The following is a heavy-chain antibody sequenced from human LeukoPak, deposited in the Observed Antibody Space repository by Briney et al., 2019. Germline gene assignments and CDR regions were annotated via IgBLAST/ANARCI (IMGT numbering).Heavy chain of an antibody. V-gene: IGHV4-34*01. CDR3: AAPYFAASFQH. D-gene: IGHD3-10*01. J-gene: IGHJ1*01. CDR2: INHSGST. Sequence: PSETLSLTCAVYGGSFSGYYWNWIRQPPGKGLEWIGEINHSGSTNYNPSLKSRVTISVDTSKNQFSLKLSSVTAADTAVYYCAAPYFAASFQHWGQGTLVTVSS. CDR1: GGSFSGYY.